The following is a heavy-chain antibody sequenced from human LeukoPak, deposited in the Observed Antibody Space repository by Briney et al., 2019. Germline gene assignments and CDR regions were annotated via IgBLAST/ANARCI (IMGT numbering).Heavy chain of an antibody. J-gene: IGHJ4*02. CDR1: GFTFSTYW. CDR2: IKIDGSEK. V-gene: IGHV3-7*01. CDR3: ARDWNGSGSPNDF. Sequence: GGSLRLSCAVSGFTFSTYWMSWVRQAPGKGLEWVANIKIDGSEKYYVDSVKGRFTISRDNAKNSLYLQMNSLRAEDTAVYYCARDWNGSGSPNDFWGQGTLVTVSS. D-gene: IGHD3-10*01.